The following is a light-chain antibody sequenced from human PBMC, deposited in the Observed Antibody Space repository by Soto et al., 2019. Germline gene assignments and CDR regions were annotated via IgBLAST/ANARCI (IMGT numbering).Light chain of an antibody. Sequence: QSALTQPASVSGSPGQSITISCTGTSSDVGGYNYVSWYQQHPGQVPKLTIYEVTNRPSGVPSRFSGSKSGNTASLTISGLQAEDEADYYCSSYTASDTWVFGGGTKVTVL. CDR2: EVT. J-gene: IGLJ3*02. V-gene: IGLV2-14*01. CDR1: SSDVGGYNY. CDR3: SSYTASDTWV.